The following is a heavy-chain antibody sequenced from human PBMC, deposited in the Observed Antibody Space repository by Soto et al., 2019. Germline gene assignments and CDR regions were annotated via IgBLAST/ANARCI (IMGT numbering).Heavy chain of an antibody. Sequence: EVQLVESGGGLVQPGGSLRLSCAATGFTFSTYWMHWVRQGPGKGLVWVSRISTDGSSTTYADSVKGRFTISRDNAKNTLYGHMCSLRAEDTAVYYCARATGSNHPFDSWGQGSLVTVSS. CDR1: GFTFSTYW. CDR2: ISTDGSST. D-gene: IGHD2-2*01. J-gene: IGHJ4*02. V-gene: IGHV3-74*01. CDR3: ARATGSNHPFDS.